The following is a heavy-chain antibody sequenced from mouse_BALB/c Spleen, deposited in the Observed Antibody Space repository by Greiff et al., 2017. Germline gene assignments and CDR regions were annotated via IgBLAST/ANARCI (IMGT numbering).Heavy chain of an antibody. Sequence: EVKLVESGGGLVKPGGSLKLSCAASGFTFSSYAMSWVRQTPEKRLEWVATISSGGSYTYYPDSVKGRFTISRDNSKNTLYLQMSSLRSEDTAMYYCASPTNWEYAMDYWGQGTSVTVSS. CDR1: GFTFSSYA. D-gene: IGHD4-1*01. V-gene: IGHV5-9-3*01. CDR2: ISSGGSYT. CDR3: ASPTNWEYAMDY. J-gene: IGHJ4*01.